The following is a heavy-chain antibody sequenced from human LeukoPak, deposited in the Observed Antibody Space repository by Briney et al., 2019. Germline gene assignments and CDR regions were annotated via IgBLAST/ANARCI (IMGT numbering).Heavy chain of an antibody. D-gene: IGHD5-12*01. CDR2: ISYDGSNK. Sequence: PGGSLRLPCAASGFTFSSYGMHWVRQAPGKGLEWVAVISYDGSNKYYADSVKGRFTISRDNSKNTLYLQMNSLRAEDTAVYYCARVIRYGYVVNNWFDPWGQGTLVTVSS. V-gene: IGHV3-30*03. CDR1: GFTFSSYG. CDR3: ARVIRYGYVVNNWFDP. J-gene: IGHJ5*02.